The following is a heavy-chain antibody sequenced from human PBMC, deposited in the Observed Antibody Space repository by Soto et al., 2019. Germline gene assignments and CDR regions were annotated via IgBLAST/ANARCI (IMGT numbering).Heavy chain of an antibody. CDR2: INSAGHGGNT. V-gene: IGHV3-66*01. CDR1: GFTASSQY. CDR3: ARSSGDYRESREFDY. D-gene: IGHD7-27*01. Sequence: EVQLVESGGGMVRPGESLRLSCAASGFTASSQYMNLVRQAPWKGLERVSLINSAGHGGNTHYADSVEGRLTISSDNSKNTLYLQMISLRVVDTAVYYCARSSGDYRESREFDYWGQGSLVTVS. J-gene: IGHJ4*02.